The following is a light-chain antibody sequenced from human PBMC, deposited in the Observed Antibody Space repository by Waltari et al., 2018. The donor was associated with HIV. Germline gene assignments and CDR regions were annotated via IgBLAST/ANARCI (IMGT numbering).Light chain of an antibody. CDR3: QYYDSSLSGWV. CDR1: SSNIGSGHD. CDR2: ANT. Sequence: QSVLTQTPSVSGAPGQRVSISLSGGSSNIGSGHDVHWSQQFPGRAPKVLIHANTHRPSGVPDRFSGPKSGYSASLVITGLQAEDDADYYCQYYDSSLSGWVFGGGTKLTVL. V-gene: IGLV1-40*01. J-gene: IGLJ3*02.